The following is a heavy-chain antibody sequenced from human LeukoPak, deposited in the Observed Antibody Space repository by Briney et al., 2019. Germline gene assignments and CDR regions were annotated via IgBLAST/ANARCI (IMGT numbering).Heavy chain of an antibody. CDR2: ISYDGSNK. J-gene: IGHJ4*02. Sequence: GGSLRLSCAASGFTFSSYGMHWVRQAPGKGLEWVAVISYDGSNKYYADSVKGQFTISRHNSKNTLYLQMTSLRAEATAVYYCAQVRDILTGPFDYWGQGTLVTVSS. D-gene: IGHD3-9*01. CDR1: GFTFSSYG. CDR3: AQVRDILTGPFDY. V-gene: IGHV3-30*18.